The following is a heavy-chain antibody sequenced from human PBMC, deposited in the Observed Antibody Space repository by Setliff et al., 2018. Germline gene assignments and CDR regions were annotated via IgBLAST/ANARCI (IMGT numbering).Heavy chain of an antibody. CDR1: GYSISSGHY. Sequence: PSETLSLTCTVSGYSISSGHYWGWIRQPPGKGLEWIGSISHSGSTYYNPSLRSRVTISLDTSKNQFSPKLTSVTAADTAVYYCAGGRRYDYGWDFDYWGQGTLVTVSS. D-gene: IGHD4-17*01. J-gene: IGHJ4*02. CDR3: AGGRRYDYGWDFDY. CDR2: ISHSGST. V-gene: IGHV4-38-2*02.